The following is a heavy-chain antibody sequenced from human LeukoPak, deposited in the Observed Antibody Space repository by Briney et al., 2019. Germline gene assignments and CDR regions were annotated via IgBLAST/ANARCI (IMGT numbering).Heavy chain of an antibody. D-gene: IGHD6-6*01. CDR3: ARLSEYSSSRPYYYMDV. CDR2: IIPIFGTA. J-gene: IGHJ6*03. Sequence: ASVKVSCKASGGTFSSYAISWVRQAPGQGLEWMGGIIPIFGTANYAQKFQGRITITTDESTSTAYMELSSLRSEDTAVYYCARLSEYSSSRPYYYMDVWGKGTTVTVSS. CDR1: GGTFSSYA. V-gene: IGHV1-69*05.